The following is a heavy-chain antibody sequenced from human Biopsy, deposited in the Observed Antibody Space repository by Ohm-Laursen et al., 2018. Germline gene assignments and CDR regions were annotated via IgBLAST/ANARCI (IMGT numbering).Heavy chain of an antibody. Sequence: GTLSLTCTVSGDSITSYFWSWIRQPPGKGLEWIGHISYTGYTSYNASLKSRATISVDTSRNHFSLRLSSLTAADTAVYYCARGSNDFGGLYFPRWGQGTLLTVSS. CDR3: ARGSNDFGGLYFPR. CDR1: GDSITSYF. D-gene: IGHD4-23*01. J-gene: IGHJ4*02. CDR2: ISYTGYT. V-gene: IGHV4-59*01.